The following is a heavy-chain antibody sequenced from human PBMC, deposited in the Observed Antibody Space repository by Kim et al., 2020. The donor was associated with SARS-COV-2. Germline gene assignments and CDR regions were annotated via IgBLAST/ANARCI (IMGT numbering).Heavy chain of an antibody. D-gene: IGHD3-3*01. V-gene: IGHV4-61*01. J-gene: IGHJ3*02. CDR2: IYYSGST. CDR1: GGSVSSGSYY. CDR3: ASPFWSGYVDAFDI. Sequence: SETLSLTCTVSGGSVSSGSYYWSWIRQPPGKGLEWIGYIYYSGSTNYNPSLKSRVTISVDTSKNQFSLKLSSVTAADTAVYYCASPFWSGYVDAFDIWGQGTMVTVSS.